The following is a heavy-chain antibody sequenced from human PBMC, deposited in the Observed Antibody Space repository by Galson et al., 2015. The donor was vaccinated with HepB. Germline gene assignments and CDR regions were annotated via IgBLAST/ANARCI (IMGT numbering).Heavy chain of an antibody. CDR1: GYTFTNYW. J-gene: IGHJ4*02. V-gene: IGHV5-51*01. CDR3: AKHRYCSGDTCFSGIDY. CDR2: IYPGDSKT. Sequence: QSGAEVKKPGESLKISCKGSGYTFTNYWIGWVRQMPGRGLEWMGIIYPGDSKTRYSPSFQGQVTISADKSIATAYLQWSSLKASDTAMYYCAKHRYCSGDTCFSGIDYWGQGTLVTVSS. D-gene: IGHD2-15*01.